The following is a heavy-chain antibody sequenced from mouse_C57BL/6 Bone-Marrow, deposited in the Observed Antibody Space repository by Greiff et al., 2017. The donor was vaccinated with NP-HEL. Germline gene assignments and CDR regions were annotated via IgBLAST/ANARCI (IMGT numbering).Heavy chain of an antibody. CDR1: GFTFNDYY. CDR3: TAGNYDDSSFDY. CDR2: IDPEDGDT. Sequence: VQLKESGAELVRPGASVKLSCTASGFTFNDYYMHWVKQRPEQGLEWIGRIDPEDGDTDYAPKFQGKATMTADTSSNTAYLQLSSLTSEDTAVYYCTAGNYDDSSFDYWGQGTTLTVSS. V-gene: IGHV14-1*01. D-gene: IGHD1-1*01. J-gene: IGHJ2*01.